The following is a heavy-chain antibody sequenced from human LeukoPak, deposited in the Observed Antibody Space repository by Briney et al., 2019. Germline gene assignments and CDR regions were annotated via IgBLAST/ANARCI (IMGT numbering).Heavy chain of an antibody. D-gene: IGHD3-9*01. CDR1: GFTFSSYG. J-gene: IGHJ4*02. V-gene: IGHV3-23*01. CDR3: ARVEDYDILTGFDY. CDR2: VSGSGGST. Sequence: GGSLRLSCAASGFTFSSYGMSWVRQAPGKGLEWVSAVSGSGGSTYYADSVKGRFTISRDNSKNTLYLQMNSLRAEDTAVYYCARVEDYDILTGFDYWGQGTLVTVSS.